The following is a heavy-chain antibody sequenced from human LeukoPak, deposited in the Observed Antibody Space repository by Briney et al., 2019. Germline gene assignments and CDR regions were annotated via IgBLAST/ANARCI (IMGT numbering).Heavy chain of an antibody. D-gene: IGHD3-3*01. Sequence: ASVKVSCKASGYTFTGYYMHWVRQASGQGLEWMGWINPNSGGTNYAQKFQGRVTMTRDTSTSTVYMELSSLRSEDTAVYYCARDRPNPSGLRFLEWSKPDFDYWGQGTLVTVSS. CDR1: GYTFTGYY. CDR2: INPNSGGT. V-gene: IGHV1-2*02. CDR3: ARDRPNPSGLRFLEWSKPDFDY. J-gene: IGHJ4*02.